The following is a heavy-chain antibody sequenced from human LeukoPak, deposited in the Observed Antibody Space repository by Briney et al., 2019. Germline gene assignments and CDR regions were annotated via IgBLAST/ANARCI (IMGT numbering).Heavy chain of an antibody. V-gene: IGHV3-21*01. CDR2: ISSSSSYI. D-gene: IGHD2-15*01. CDR3: ARARHPYCSGGSCYSSYYYYYGMDV. J-gene: IGHJ6*02. CDR1: GFTFSGYS. Sequence: PGGPLRLSRAASGFTFSGYSMNWVRQAPGKGLEWVSSISSSSSYIYYADSVKGRFTISRDNSKNTLYLQVNSLRAEDTAVYYCARARHPYCSGGSCYSSYYYYYGMDVWGQGTTVTVSS.